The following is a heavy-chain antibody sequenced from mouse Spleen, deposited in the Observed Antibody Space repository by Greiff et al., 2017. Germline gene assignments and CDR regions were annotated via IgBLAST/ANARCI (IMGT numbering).Heavy chain of an antibody. CDR2: ISYSGST. Sequence: EVKLEESGPGLVKPSQSLSLTCTVTGYSITSDYAWNWIRQFPGNKLEWMGYISYSGSTSYNPSLKSRISITRDTSKNQFFLQLNSVTTEDTATYYCARGGPFAYWGQGTLVTVSA. J-gene: IGHJ3*01. D-gene: IGHD3-3*01. V-gene: IGHV3-2*02. CDR3: ARGGPFAY. CDR1: GYSITSDYA.